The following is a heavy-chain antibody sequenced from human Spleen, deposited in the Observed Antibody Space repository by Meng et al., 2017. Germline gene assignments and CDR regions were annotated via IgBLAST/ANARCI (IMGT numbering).Heavy chain of an antibody. CDR3: ARVTTVTDIYIDY. V-gene: IGHV4-61*01. CDR1: GAAVTSSTHY. D-gene: IGHD4-17*01. CDR2: MYYSDSI. J-gene: IGHJ4*02. Sequence: QGQLQQCGVGPLNPSETLSPTCTVPGAAVTSSTHYWNWIRQPPGKGLEWIGYMYYSDSINYNPSLKSRATISVDTSKNQFSLKLSSVTAADTAVYYCARVTTVTDIYIDYWGQGTLGTVSS.